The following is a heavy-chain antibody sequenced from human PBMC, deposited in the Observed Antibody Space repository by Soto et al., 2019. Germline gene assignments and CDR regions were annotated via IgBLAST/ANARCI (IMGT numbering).Heavy chain of an antibody. J-gene: IGHJ4*02. D-gene: IGHD3-22*01. CDR3: ARDGSLYDRRAYYYLY. Sequence: QVQLVQSGAEVKKPGSSVKVSCKASGGTFSSYTITWVRQAPGQGLEWMGGITPMFGTPNYAQKFRGRVTITADESTSTAYMELSTLRSEDTAMYFCARDGSLYDRRAYYYLYWGRGTLVTVSS. V-gene: IGHV1-69*01. CDR2: ITPMFGTP. CDR1: GGTFSSYT.